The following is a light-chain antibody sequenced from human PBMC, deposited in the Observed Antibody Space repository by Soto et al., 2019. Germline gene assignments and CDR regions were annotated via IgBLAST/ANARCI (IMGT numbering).Light chain of an antibody. CDR2: DVS. CDR3: SSYTSSSTRF. Sequence: QSVLTQPASVSGSPGQSITISCTGTSSDVGDYNYVSWYQQHPGKAPKLMIFDVSNRPSGVSNRFSGSKSGNTASLTISGLQAEDEADYYCSSYTSSSTRFFGTGTKLTVL. J-gene: IGLJ1*01. V-gene: IGLV2-14*01. CDR1: SSDVGDYNY.